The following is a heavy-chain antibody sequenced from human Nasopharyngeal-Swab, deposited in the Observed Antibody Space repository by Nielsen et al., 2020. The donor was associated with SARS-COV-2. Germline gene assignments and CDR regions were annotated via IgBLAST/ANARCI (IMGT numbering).Heavy chain of an antibody. Sequence: GGSLRLSCAASGFTVSSNYMNWVRQAPGKGLEWVSVIYTGGSTYYADSVKGRFTISRDNSKNTLYLQMNSLRAEDTAVYYCARGGYSGSYRDYGMDVWGQGTTVTVSS. J-gene: IGHJ6*02. CDR1: GFTVSSNY. D-gene: IGHD1-26*01. V-gene: IGHV3-66*01. CDR3: ARGGYSGSYRDYGMDV. CDR2: IYTGGST.